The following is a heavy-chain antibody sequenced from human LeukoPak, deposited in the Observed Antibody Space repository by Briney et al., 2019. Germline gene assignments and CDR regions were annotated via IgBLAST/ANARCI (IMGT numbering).Heavy chain of an antibody. J-gene: IGHJ4*02. CDR2: IYYSGST. Sequence: PSETLSLTCTVSVGSTSRYYWSWIRQPPGKRLEWLGYIYYSGSTTYNPSLKSRLTMSVDTSKNQISLKLISLTAADTAVYYCARLPGIAAVWGQGTLVTVSS. V-gene: IGHV4-59*08. CDR3: ARLPGIAAV. D-gene: IGHD6-13*01. CDR1: VGSTSRYY.